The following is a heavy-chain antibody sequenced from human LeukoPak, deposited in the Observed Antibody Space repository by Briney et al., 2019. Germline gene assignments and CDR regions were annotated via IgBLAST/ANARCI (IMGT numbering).Heavy chain of an antibody. D-gene: IGHD5-12*01. V-gene: IGHV3-30*02. CDR1: GFTFSSYG. Sequence: GGSLRLSCAASGFTFSSYGMHWVRQAPGKGLEWVAFIRYDGSNKYYADSVKGRFTISRDNSKNTLYLQMNSLKTEDTAVYYCTTEVVASTPNNFYYSAMDVWGQGTTVIASS. J-gene: IGHJ6*02. CDR3: TTEVVASTPNNFYYSAMDV. CDR2: IRYDGSNK.